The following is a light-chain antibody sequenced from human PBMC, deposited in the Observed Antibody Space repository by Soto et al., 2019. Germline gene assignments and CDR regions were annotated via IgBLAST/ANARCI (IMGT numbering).Light chain of an antibody. J-gene: IGKJ5*01. CDR1: QTVSSNF. Sequence: VLTQSRGTRSLSPWEICTLSFSASQTVSSNFLAWYQQKPGQAPRLLIYGVSSRASGIPDRFFGSGSGTDFTLTINRLEPEDFAVYYCQQYGSSPITFGQGTRLEIK. CDR2: GVS. CDR3: QQYGSSPIT. V-gene: IGKV3-20*01.